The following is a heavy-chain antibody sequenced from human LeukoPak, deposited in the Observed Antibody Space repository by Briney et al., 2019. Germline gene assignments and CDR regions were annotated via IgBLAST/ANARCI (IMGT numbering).Heavy chain of an antibody. Sequence: SVNVSCKASGYTFTSYYMHWVRQPPGQGLEGMGIINPSGGSTSYAQKYKGRVTMTRDTSTSTAYMELSSLRSEDTAVYYCARSSGLGRFRRHDSSGYYLYYFDYWGQGTLVTVSS. J-gene: IGHJ4*02. CDR3: ARSSGLGRFRRHDSSGYYLYYFDY. V-gene: IGHV1-46*01. CDR1: GYTFTSYY. CDR2: INPSGGST. D-gene: IGHD3-22*01.